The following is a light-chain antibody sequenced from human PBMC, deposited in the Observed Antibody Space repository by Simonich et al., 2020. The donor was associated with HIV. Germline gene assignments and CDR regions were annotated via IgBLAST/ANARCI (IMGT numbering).Light chain of an antibody. Sequence: DIQLTQSPSTLSASVGDRVTIACRASQSIVSWLAWYQQKPGKAPKLLIYKASTLKSGVPSRFIGSVSGTEFTLTISSLQAEDVAVYYCQQYYSPLSMYTFGQGTKLEIK. CDR2: KAS. J-gene: IGKJ2*01. V-gene: IGKV1-5*03. CDR1: QSIVSW. CDR3: QQYYSPLSMYT.